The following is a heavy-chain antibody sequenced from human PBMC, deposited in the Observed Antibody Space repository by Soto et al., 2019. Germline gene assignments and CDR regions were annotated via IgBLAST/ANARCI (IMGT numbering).Heavy chain of an antibody. CDR2: ISGSGGST. D-gene: IGHD2-2*01. Sequence: GSLRLSCAASGFTFSSYAMSWVRQAPGKGLEWVSAISGSGGSTYYADSVKGRFTISRDNSKNTLYLQMNSLRAEDTAVYSWAKDPPGPRYCSSTSCDSYFDYGGQGTWSPSPQ. CDR3: AKDPPGPRYCSSTSCDSYFDY. V-gene: IGHV3-23*01. CDR1: GFTFSSYA. J-gene: IGHJ4*02.